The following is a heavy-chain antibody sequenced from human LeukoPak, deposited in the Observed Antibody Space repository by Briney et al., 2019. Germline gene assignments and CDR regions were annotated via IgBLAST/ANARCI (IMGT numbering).Heavy chain of an antibody. CDR1: VYSISSGYY. CDR2: IYHSGST. D-gene: IGHD4-17*01. V-gene: IGHV4-38-2*01. Sequence: SETLSLTCAVSVYSISSGYYWGWIRQPPGKGLEWIGSIYHSGSTYYNPSLKSRVTISVDTSKNQFSLKLSSVTAADTAVYYCAREMTTVTTTIDYWGQGTLVTVSS. CDR3: AREMTTVTTTIDY. J-gene: IGHJ4*02.